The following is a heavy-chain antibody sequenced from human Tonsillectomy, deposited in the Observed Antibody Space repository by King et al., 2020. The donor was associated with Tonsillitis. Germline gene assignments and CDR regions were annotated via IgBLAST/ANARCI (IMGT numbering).Heavy chain of an antibody. V-gene: IGHV3-9*01. CDR2: ISWKSGSI. CDR3: AKGVGARVAAGF. Sequence: VQLVESGGGLVRPGTSLRLSCAASGFIFDDYAMHWVRQAPGKGLEWVSCISWKSGSIGYADSVKGRFTISRDNAKNTLFLQMNSLRVEDTALYFCAKGVGARVAAGFWGQGTLVTVSS. D-gene: IGHD6-13*01. CDR1: GFIFDDYA. J-gene: IGHJ4*02.